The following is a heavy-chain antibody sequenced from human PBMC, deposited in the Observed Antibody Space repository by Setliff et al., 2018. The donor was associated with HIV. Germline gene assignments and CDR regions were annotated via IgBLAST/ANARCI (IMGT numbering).Heavy chain of an antibody. Sequence: GGSLRLSCAASGFTFSGSAMHWVRQASGTGLQCMAVISTDGSEKYYADSVKGRFTISRDNAKNTLYLQMNNLRAEDTAVYYCVTSPNIVSRWGQGTLVTVSS. D-gene: IGHD5-12*01. CDR1: GFTFSGSA. J-gene: IGHJ4*02. CDR2: ISTDGSEK. CDR3: VTSPNIVSR. V-gene: IGHV3-30*04.